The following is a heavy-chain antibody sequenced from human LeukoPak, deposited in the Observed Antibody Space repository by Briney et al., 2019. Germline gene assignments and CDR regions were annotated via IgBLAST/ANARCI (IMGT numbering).Heavy chain of an antibody. CDR1: GFTVSSNY. J-gene: IGHJ4*02. D-gene: IGHD6-13*01. CDR3: ARTSGSSWYEDHFDY. V-gene: IGHV3-53*01. CDR2: IYSGGGT. Sequence: GGSLRLSCAVSGFTVSSNYMSWVRQAPGKGLEWVSVIYSGGGTYYADSVKGRFTISRDNSKSTLYLQMNSLRAEDTAVYYCARTSGSSWYEDHFDYWAREPWSPSPQ.